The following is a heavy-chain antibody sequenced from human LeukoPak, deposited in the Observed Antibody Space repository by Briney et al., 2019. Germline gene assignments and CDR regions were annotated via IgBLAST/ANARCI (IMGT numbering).Heavy chain of an antibody. Sequence: SETLSLTCAVYGGSFSGYYWSWIRQPPGKGLEWIGEINHSGSTNYNPSLKSRVTISVDTSKNQFSLKLSSVTAADTAVYYCARFLPHEYYGMDVWGQGTTVTVSS. CDR2: INHSGST. CDR3: ARFLPHEYYGMDV. CDR1: GGSFSGYY. J-gene: IGHJ6*02. V-gene: IGHV4-34*01.